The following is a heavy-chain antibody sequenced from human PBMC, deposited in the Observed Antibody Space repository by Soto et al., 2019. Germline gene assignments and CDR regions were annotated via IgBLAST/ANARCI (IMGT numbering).Heavy chain of an antibody. D-gene: IGHD5-12*01. CDR1: GYIFTSYG. CDR2: ISAYSGNT. J-gene: IGHJ4*02. Sequence: ASVKVSCKPSGYIFTSYGISWVRQAPGQGLEWMGWISAYSGNTNYAQKFQGRVTMTTDTSTSTAYMELRSLRSDDTAVYYCARDDTGYNFDYWGQGTLVTVSS. CDR3: ARDDTGYNFDY. V-gene: IGHV1-18*01.